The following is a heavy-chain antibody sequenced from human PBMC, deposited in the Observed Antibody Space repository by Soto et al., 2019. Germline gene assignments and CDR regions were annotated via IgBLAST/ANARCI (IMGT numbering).Heavy chain of an antibody. J-gene: IGHJ6*02. Sequence: PSETLSLTCTVSGGSISSYYWSWIRQPPGKGLEWIGYIYYSGSTNYNPSLKSRVTIPVDTSKNQFSLKLSSVTAADTAVYYCARGRGGYYYYYGMDVWGQGTTVTVSS. V-gene: IGHV4-59*01. CDR1: GGSISSYY. CDR3: ARGRGGYYYYYGMDV. D-gene: IGHD3-10*01. CDR2: IYYSGST.